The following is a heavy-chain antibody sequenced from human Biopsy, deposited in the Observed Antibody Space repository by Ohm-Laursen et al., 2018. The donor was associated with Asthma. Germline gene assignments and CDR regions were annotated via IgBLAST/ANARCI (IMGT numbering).Heavy chain of an antibody. CDR3: AKDKGRNSIDY. V-gene: IGHV3-30*18. CDR1: GITFSSSG. Sequence: SLRLSCTASGITFSSSGMHWVRQAPGKGLEWVAFISMDGNVKNYADSVKGRFTISRDNSKTTVYLQMDSLRAEDTAVYFGAKDKGRNSIDYWGQGTLVTVSS. CDR2: ISMDGNVK. J-gene: IGHJ4*02. D-gene: IGHD5-18*01.